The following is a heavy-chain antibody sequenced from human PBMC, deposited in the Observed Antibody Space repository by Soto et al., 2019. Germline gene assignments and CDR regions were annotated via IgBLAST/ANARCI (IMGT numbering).Heavy chain of an antibody. CDR3: ARRSIVVVPAASRYYYYMDV. J-gene: IGHJ6*03. CDR2: IYYSGST. V-gene: IGHV4-59*08. D-gene: IGHD2-2*01. CDR1: GGSISSYY. Sequence: SETLSLTCTVSGGSISSYYWSWIRQPPGKGLEWIGYIYYSGSTNYNPSLKSRVTISVDTSKNQFSLKLSSVTAADTAVYYCARRSIVVVPAASRYYYYMDVWGKGTTVTVSS.